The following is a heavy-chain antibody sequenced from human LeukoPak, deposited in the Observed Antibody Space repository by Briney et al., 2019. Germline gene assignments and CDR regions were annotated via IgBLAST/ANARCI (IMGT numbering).Heavy chain of an antibody. D-gene: IGHD3-22*01. CDR3: PRDYEHLPVLNY. J-gene: IGHJ4*02. V-gene: IGHV1-2*02. CDR2: INPNSGGT. Sequence: ASVKVSCKASGSTFTGYYMHWVRQAAGQGLEGMGCINPNSGGTNYAQKFQGGVNMTRDTSISTAYMELSRLRSDATAVYYCPRDYEHLPVLNYWGQGTLLTLPS. CDR1: GSTFTGYY.